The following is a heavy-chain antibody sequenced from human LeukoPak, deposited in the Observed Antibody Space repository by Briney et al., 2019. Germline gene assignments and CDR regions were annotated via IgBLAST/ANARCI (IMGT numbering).Heavy chain of an antibody. J-gene: IGHJ6*03. Sequence: PGGSLRLSCAASGFTFSSYSMNWVRQAPGKGLEWVSSISSSSSYIYYADSVKGRFTISRDNAKNSLYLQMNSLRAEDTAVYYCARGFVGSGYGWYYYYYYMDVWGKGTTVTVSS. CDR2: ISSSSSYI. CDR3: ARGFVGSGYGWYYYYYYMDV. CDR1: GFTFSSYS. D-gene: IGHD5-12*01. V-gene: IGHV3-21*04.